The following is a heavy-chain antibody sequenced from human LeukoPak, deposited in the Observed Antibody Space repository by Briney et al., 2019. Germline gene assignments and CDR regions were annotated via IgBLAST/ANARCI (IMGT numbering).Heavy chain of an antibody. CDR3: ARLGVWGVYYFYYYYYYMDV. V-gene: IGHV1-8*01. Sequence: ASVKVSCKASGYTFTSYDINWVRQATGQGLEWMGWMNLNSGNTGYAQKFQGRVTMTRNTSISTAYMELSSLRSEDTAVYYCARLGVWGVYYFYYYYYYMDVWGKGTTVTVSS. CDR2: MNLNSGNT. D-gene: IGHD3-16*01. J-gene: IGHJ6*03. CDR1: GYTFTSYD.